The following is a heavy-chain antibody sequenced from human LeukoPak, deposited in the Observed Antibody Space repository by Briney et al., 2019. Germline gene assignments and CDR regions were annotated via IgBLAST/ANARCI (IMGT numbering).Heavy chain of an antibody. CDR1: GGSFSGYY. J-gene: IGHJ4*02. V-gene: IGHV4-34*01. CDR2: INHSGST. Sequence: SETLSLTCAAYGGSFSGYYWSWIRQPPGKGLEWIGEINHSGSTNYNPSLKSRVTISVDTSKNQFSLKLSSVTAADTAAYYCARVPYSYGFNYFDYWGQGTLVTVSS. CDR3: ARVPYSYGFNYFDY. D-gene: IGHD5-18*01.